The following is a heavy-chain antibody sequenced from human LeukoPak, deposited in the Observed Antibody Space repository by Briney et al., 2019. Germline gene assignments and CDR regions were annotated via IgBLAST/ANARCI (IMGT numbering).Heavy chain of an antibody. CDR3: ARGTMMVGP. CDR2: INYSGTT. D-gene: IGHD3-22*01. J-gene: IGHJ5*02. Sequence: PSETLSLTCTVSGGSIGSYYWSWIRQPPGKGLEWIGCINYSGTTNYNPSLKSRVSISVDTSKNQFSLKLSSVTAADTAAYYCARGTMMVGPWGQGTQVTVSS. V-gene: IGHV4-59*01. CDR1: GGSIGSYY.